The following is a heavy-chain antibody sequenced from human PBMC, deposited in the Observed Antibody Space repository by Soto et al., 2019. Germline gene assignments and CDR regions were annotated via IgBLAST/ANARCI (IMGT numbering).Heavy chain of an antibody. CDR1: GDSVSSNSSA. CDR3: ARDDDAALDAFDI. Sequence: SQTLSLTCAISGDSVSSNSSAWNCISQSPSRGLEWLGRTYYRSKWYNDYAVSVKSRITINPDTSKNQFSLQLNSVTPEDTAVYYCARDDDAALDAFDIWGQGTMVTVSS. D-gene: IGHD6-25*01. V-gene: IGHV6-1*01. J-gene: IGHJ3*02. CDR2: TYYRSKWYN.